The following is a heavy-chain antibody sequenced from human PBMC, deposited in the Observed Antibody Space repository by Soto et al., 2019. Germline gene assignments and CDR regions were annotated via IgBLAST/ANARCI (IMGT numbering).Heavy chain of an antibody. CDR3: ARDSPAAAVGYYYYYGMDV. D-gene: IGHD6-13*01. CDR2: IYYGGST. J-gene: IGHJ6*02. CDR1: GDSISTYY. Sequence: SETLSLTCTVSGDSISTYYWSWIRQSPGKGLAWIGFIYYGGSTNYNPSLKSRVTISVDTSKNQFSLKLSSVTAADTAVYYCARDSPAAAVGYYYYYGMDVWGQGTTVT. V-gene: IGHV4-59*01.